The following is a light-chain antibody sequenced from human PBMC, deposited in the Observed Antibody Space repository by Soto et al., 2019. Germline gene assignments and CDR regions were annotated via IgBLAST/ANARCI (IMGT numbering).Light chain of an antibody. J-gene: IGKJ1*01. CDR1: QSISSW. V-gene: IGKV1-5*03. CDR3: QQCNSYPPT. Sequence: DIQMTQSHSTLYASVGDRVTITCRASQSISSWLAWYQQKPGKAPKVLIYKASNLQSGVPARFSGSGSGTDVTLTISSLQPDDFASYYCQQCNSYPPTFGQGTTVDIK. CDR2: KAS.